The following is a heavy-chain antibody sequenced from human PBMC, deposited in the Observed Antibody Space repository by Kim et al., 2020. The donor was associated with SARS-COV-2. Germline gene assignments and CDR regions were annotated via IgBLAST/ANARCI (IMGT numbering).Heavy chain of an antibody. CDR2: IYSGGST. CDR1: GFTVSSNY. V-gene: IGHV3-53*01. CDR3: ARDRISNYYGSDDDY. D-gene: IGHD3-10*01. J-gene: IGHJ4*02. Sequence: GGSLRLSCAASGFTVSSNYMSWVRQAPGKGLEWVSVIYSGGSTYYADSVKGRFTISRDNSKNTRYLQMNSLRAEDTAVYYCARDRISNYYGSDDDYWGQGTLVTVSS.